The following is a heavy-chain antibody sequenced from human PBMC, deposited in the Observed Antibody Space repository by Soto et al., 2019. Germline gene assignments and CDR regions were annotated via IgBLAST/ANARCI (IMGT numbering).Heavy chain of an antibody. V-gene: IGHV4-34*01. CDR2: INHSGST. J-gene: IGHJ6*02. D-gene: IGHD2-2*01. CDR3: AREVRRDCSSTSCRAYYYYYGMDV. Sequence: QVQLQQWGAGLLKPSETLSLTRAVYGGSFSGYYWSWIRQPPGKGLEWIGEINHSGSTNYNPSLKSRVTISVDTSKNQFSLKLSSVTAADTAVYYCAREVRRDCSSTSCRAYYYYYGMDVWGQGTTVTVSS. CDR1: GGSFSGYY.